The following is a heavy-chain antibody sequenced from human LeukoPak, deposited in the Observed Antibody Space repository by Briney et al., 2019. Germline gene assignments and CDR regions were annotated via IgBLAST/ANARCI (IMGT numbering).Heavy chain of an antibody. Sequence: PSETLSLTCSVSGGSISSSNYYWGWIRQPPGKGLEWIGSIFYSGSTYYNPSLKSRVTISVDTSKNQFSLKLSSVTAADTAVYYCRGIYYDSSGYLVFDYWGQGTLVTVSS. V-gene: IGHV4-39*01. CDR3: RGIYYDSSGYLVFDY. CDR2: IFYSGST. D-gene: IGHD3-22*01. CDR1: GGSISSSNYY. J-gene: IGHJ4*02.